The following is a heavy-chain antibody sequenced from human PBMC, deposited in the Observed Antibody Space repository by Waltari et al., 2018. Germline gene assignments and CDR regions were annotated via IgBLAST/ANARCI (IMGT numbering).Heavy chain of an antibody. J-gene: IGHJ4*02. Sequence: QVQLVESGGGVVQPGRSLRLSCAASGFTFSSYAMHWVRQAPGKGLEWVAVISYDGSNKYYADSVKGRFTISRDNSKNTLYLQMNSLRAEDTAVYYCAREGESFRRGGDRHFDYWGQGTLVTVSS. V-gene: IGHV3-30-3*01. D-gene: IGHD2-21*02. CDR3: AREGESFRRGGDRHFDY. CDR2: ISYDGSNK. CDR1: GFTFSSYA.